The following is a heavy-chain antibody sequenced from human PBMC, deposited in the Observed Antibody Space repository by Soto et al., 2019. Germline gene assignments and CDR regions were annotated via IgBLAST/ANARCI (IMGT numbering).Heavy chain of an antibody. CDR1: GGSFSGYY. V-gene: IGHV4-34*01. CDR3: ARGSRVIAAAGKRWFDP. Sequence: PSETLSLTCAVYGGSFSGYYWSWIRQPPGKGLEWIGEINHSGSTNYNPSLKSRVTISVDTSKNQFSLKLSSVTAADTAVYYCARGSRVIAAAGKRWFDPWGQGTLVTVS. CDR2: INHSGST. D-gene: IGHD6-13*01. J-gene: IGHJ5*02.